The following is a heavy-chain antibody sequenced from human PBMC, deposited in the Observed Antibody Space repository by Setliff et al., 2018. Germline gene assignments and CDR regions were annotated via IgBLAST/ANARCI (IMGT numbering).Heavy chain of an antibody. CDR3: TFARDGYDVFDI. CDR1: GFTFSGSA. V-gene: IGHV3-73*01. Sequence: PGGSLRLSCAASGFTFSGSAMHWVRQASGKGLEWVGRIRSKADNYATAYAASVRGRFTISRDDSKNTAYLQMNSLKTEDTAVYYCTFARDGYDVFDIWGQGTMVTVSS. J-gene: IGHJ3*02. D-gene: IGHD5-18*01. CDR2: IRSKADNYAT.